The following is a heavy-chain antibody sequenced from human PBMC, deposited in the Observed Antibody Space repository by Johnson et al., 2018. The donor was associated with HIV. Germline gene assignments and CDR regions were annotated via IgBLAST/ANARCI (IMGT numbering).Heavy chain of an antibody. V-gene: IGHV3-74*02. Sequence: VQLVESGGGLVQPGGSLRLSCAASGFTFSSYWMHWVRQAPGKGMVLVSRINSDGSSTSYADSVKGRFTISRDNAKNTLYMQMNSLRAEDTAVYYCARGVGYYTHDAFDIGGQGTMVTVSS. D-gene: IGHD2/OR15-2a*01. J-gene: IGHJ3*02. CDR1: GFTFSSYW. CDR2: INSDGSST. CDR3: ARGVGYYTHDAFDI.